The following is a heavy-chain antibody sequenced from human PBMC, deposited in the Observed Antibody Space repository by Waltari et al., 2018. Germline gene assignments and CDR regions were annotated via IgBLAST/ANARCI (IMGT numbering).Heavy chain of an antibody. CDR3: ARLAAGTFGD. CDR1: GGSLSSNF. J-gene: IGHJ4*02. Sequence: QVQLQESGPGLVKPSETLSLTCAVSGGSLSSNFWSWVRQPPGKGLEWIGRIYDTGGSTDYNPSLKSRVTISTDTSKNQFSLKVTSVTAADTAVYYCARLAAGTFGDWGRGVLVTVSS. V-gene: IGHV4-4*07. CDR2: IYDTGGST. D-gene: IGHD1-1*01.